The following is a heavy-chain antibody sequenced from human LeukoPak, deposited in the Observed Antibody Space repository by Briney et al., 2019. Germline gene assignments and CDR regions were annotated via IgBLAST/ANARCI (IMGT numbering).Heavy chain of an antibody. V-gene: IGHV4-59*01. CDR2: LYSSGNT. D-gene: IGHD3-10*01. CDR1: NGSISSYS. Sequence: SETLSLTCTVSNGSISSYSWSWIRQTPEKGLEWIGYLYSSGNTNYNPSLKSRVTISVDTAKKQFSLKLRFVTAADTAVYYCASGGVMVRESGTNPYYFDYWGQGTLVTVSS. J-gene: IGHJ4*02. CDR3: ASGGVMVRESGTNPYYFDY.